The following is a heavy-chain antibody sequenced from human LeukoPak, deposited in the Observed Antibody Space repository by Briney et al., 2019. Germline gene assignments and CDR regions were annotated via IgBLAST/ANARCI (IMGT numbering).Heavy chain of an antibody. D-gene: IGHD4-23*01. CDR2: IYSGGST. Sequence: GGSLRLSCAASGFTVSSNYMSWVRQAPGKGLEWVSVIYSGGSTYYADSVKGRFTISRDNSKNTLYLQMNSLRAEDTAVYYCARDLYGGSSLDYWGQGTLVTVSS. CDR3: ARDLYGGSSLDY. J-gene: IGHJ4*02. CDR1: GFTVSSNY. V-gene: IGHV3-66*01.